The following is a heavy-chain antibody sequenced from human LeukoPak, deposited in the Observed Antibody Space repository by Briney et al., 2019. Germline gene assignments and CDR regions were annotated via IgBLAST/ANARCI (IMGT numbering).Heavy chain of an antibody. V-gene: IGHV3-30*02. Sequence: GGSLRLSCAASGFSFSSYGMHWVRQSPGKGLEWVAFIRYDGTNKYYADSVRGRFTIFRDNSENTVYLQMHSLRVEDTAVYYCAKSQSYKYDSSGADYWGQGTLVTVSS. CDR2: IRYDGTNK. CDR3: AKSQSYKYDSSGADY. D-gene: IGHD3-22*01. J-gene: IGHJ4*02. CDR1: GFSFSSYG.